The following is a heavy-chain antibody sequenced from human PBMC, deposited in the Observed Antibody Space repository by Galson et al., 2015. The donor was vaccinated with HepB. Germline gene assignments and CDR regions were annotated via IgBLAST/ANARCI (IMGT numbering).Heavy chain of an antibody. CDR1: GFTFSSYA. Sequence: SLRLSCAASGFTFSSYAMSWVRQAPGKGLEWVSAISGSGGSTYYADSVKGRFTISRDNSKNTLYLQMNSLRAEDTAVYYCAKEALSVCSSTSCHQNYYYYMDVWGKGTTVTVSS. CDR3: AKEALSVCSSTSCHQNYYYYMDV. CDR2: ISGSGGST. D-gene: IGHD2-2*01. V-gene: IGHV3-23*01. J-gene: IGHJ6*03.